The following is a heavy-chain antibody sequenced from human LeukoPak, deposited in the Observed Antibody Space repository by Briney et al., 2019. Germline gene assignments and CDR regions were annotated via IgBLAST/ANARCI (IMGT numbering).Heavy chain of an antibody. V-gene: IGHV4-39*01. CDR3: LSGHDNAFDL. Sequence: SETLSLTCTVSGASLSVSGHNWASVRQPPGKGLEWIASIYYSGSTYYRPSLESRVTMSVDTSKNQCSLKLSSLTATDTAVYYCLSGHDNAFDLWGQGTLVTVST. D-gene: IGHD3-9*01. J-gene: IGHJ5*02. CDR2: IYYSGST. CDR1: GASLSVSGHN.